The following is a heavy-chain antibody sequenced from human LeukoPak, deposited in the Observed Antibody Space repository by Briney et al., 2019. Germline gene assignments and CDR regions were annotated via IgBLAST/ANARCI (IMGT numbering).Heavy chain of an antibody. CDR3: ERCMLLSKGGCNVCPP. Sequence: GGSLRLSCAASGFDLTTYAMTWVRQAPAKGLEWVSSIRIGGGGTYYADSVKGRFTISRDNSENTLHLQMNNLRVEDTARYFCERCMLLSKGGCNVCPPWAGGPRVRVSS. D-gene: IGHD2-8*01. CDR1: GFDLTTYA. J-gene: IGHJ5*02. CDR2: IRIGGGGT. V-gene: IGHV3-23*01.